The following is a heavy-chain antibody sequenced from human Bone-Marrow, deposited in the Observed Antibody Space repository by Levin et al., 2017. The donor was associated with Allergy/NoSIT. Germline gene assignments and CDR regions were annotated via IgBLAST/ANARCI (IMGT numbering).Heavy chain of an antibody. V-gene: IGHV3-30-3*01. J-gene: IGHJ3*02. Sequence: LSLPCAASGFTFSNYTLHWVRQAPGKGLEWVADILYDGRNKYYADSVRGRFTISRDNSKSTLYLQMNSLRPEDTAVYYCARASGVGGGPYSFDIWGQGTMVTVSS. CDR1: GFTFSNYT. CDR2: ILYDGRNK. CDR3: ARASGVGGGPYSFDI. D-gene: IGHD3-10*01.